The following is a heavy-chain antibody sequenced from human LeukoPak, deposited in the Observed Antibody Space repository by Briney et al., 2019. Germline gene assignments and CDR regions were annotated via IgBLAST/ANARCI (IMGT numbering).Heavy chain of an antibody. CDR1: GFTFSTYA. D-gene: IGHD3-22*01. CDR3: VKSSGDDFDSSGILYSFDI. Sequence: GGSLRFSCSASGFTFSTYAMHWGRQAPGKGLEYVSVVSSNGGVTYYADSVKGRFTISRDNSKSTMYLQMSSLRAEDTALYYCVKSSGDDFDSSGILYSFDIWGQATKVTDSS. J-gene: IGHJ3*02. V-gene: IGHV3-64D*09. CDR2: VSSNGGVT.